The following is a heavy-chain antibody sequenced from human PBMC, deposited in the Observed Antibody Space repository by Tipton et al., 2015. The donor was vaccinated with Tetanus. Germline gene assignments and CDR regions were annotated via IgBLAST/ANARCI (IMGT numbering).Heavy chain of an antibody. V-gene: IGHV1-18*01. CDR3: ARDVGLLWFGAPSPQRRYFDS. Sequence: QLVQSGAEVKKPGASVKVSCKASGYIFTNNGISWVRQAPGQGLEWMGWISAYNGKTNYAQRFQGRVTMTTDTSTATAYMGLKSLRSDDTAAYYCARDVGLLWFGAPSPQRRYFDSWGQGTLVIVSS. CDR2: ISAYNGKT. D-gene: IGHD3-10*01. CDR1: GYIFTNNG. J-gene: IGHJ4*02.